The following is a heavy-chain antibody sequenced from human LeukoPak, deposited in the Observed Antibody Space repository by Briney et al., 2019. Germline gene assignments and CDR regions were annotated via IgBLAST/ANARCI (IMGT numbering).Heavy chain of an antibody. CDR1: GGSISSGGYY. Sequence: SQTLSLTCTVSGGSISSGGYYWSWIRQHPGKGLEWIGYIYYSGSTYYNPSLKSRVTISVDTSKNQFSLKLSSVTAADTAVYCCARDRMVRGVLYYGMDVWGQGTTVTVSS. J-gene: IGHJ6*02. V-gene: IGHV4-31*03. CDR3: ARDRMVRGVLYYGMDV. CDR2: IYYSGST. D-gene: IGHD3-10*01.